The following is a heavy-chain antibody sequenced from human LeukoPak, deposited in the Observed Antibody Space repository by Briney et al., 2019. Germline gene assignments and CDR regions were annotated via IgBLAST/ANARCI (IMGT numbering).Heavy chain of an antibody. CDR1: GFTFSSYE. CDR2: ISGSGGNT. CDR3: AKAITPSCYAALDY. D-gene: IGHD2-2*01. J-gene: IGHJ4*02. V-gene: IGHV3-23*01. Sequence: PGGSLRLSCAASGFTFSSYEMNWVRQAPGKGLEWVSVISGSGGNTYYADSVKGRFTISRDNSNNTLSLQMNSLRAEDTAVYYCAKAITPSCYAALDYWGQGTLVTVSS.